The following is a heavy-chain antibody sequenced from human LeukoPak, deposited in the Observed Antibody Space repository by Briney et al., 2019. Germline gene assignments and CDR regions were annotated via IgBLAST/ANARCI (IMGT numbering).Heavy chain of an antibody. V-gene: IGHV3-21*01. J-gene: IGHJ4*02. CDR3: ARASQGHGTLYY. Sequence: GGSLRLSGAGSGFTFSSYSMNWVRQAPGKGLEWVSFISSSSSYIYYADSVKGRFTISRDNAKNSLYLQVNSLRAEDTAVYYCARASQGHGTLYYWGQGTLVTVSS. CDR2: ISSSSSYI. D-gene: IGHD1-1*01. CDR1: GFTFSSYS.